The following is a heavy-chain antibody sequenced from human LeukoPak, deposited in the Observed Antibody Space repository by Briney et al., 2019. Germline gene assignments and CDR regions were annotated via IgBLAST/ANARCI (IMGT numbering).Heavy chain of an antibody. D-gene: IGHD2-2*01. Sequence: KAGGSLRLSCAASGFTFSGYSMNWVRQAPGKGLEWVASISSSSSDIYYRDSVKGRFTISRDNAKNSLYLQMNSLRAEDTAVYYCAKASLGWSHDYWGQGTLVTVSS. J-gene: IGHJ4*02. CDR3: AKASLGWSHDY. V-gene: IGHV3-21*01. CDR2: ISSSSSDI. CDR1: GFTFSGYS.